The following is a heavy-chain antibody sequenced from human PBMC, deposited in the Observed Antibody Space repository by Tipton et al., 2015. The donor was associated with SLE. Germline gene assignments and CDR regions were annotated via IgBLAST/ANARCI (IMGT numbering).Heavy chain of an antibody. CDR1: GFTLSSYW. CDR3: ARDFDYYDSSGYEGY. CDR2: INSDGSST. D-gene: IGHD3-22*01. J-gene: IGHJ4*02. V-gene: IGHV3-74*01. Sequence: GSLRLSCAASGFTLSSYWMHWVRQAPGKGLVWVSRINSDGSSTSYADSVKGRFTISRDNAKNTLYLQMNSLRAEDTAVYYCARDFDYYDSSGYEGYWGQGTLVTVSS.